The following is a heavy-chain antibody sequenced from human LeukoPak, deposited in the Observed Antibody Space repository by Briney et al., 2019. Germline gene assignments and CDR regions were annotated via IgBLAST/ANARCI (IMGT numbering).Heavy chain of an antibody. CDR1: GFTFSSYS. J-gene: IGHJ4*02. D-gene: IGHD2-15*01. Sequence: GGSLRLSCAASGFTFSSYSMNWVRQAPGKGLEWVSSISSSSSYIYYADSVKGRFTISRDNAKNSLYLQMNSLRAEDTAVYYCARDPRVGYCSGGNCYPSWGQGTLVTVSS. CDR2: ISSSSSYI. V-gene: IGHV3-21*01. CDR3: ARDPRVGYCSGGNCYPS.